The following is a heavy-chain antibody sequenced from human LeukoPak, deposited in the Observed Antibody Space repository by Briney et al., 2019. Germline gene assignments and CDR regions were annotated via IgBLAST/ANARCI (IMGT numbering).Heavy chain of an antibody. J-gene: IGHJ3*02. CDR1: GFTFSSYG. D-gene: IGHD3-10*01. CDR2: ISYDGSNK. V-gene: IGHV3-30*03. CDR3: TTDELLWFGELLYDAFDI. Sequence: PGGSLRLSCAASGFTFSSYGMHWVRQAPGKGLEWVAVISYDGSNKYYADSVKGRFTISRDNSKNTLYLQMNSLKTEDTAVYYCTTDELLWFGELLYDAFDIWGQGTMVTVSS.